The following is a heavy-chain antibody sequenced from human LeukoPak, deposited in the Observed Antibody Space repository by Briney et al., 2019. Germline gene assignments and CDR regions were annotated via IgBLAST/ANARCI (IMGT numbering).Heavy chain of an antibody. CDR1: GFTFSSYA. V-gene: IGHV3-30*04. Sequence: GGSLRLSCAAAGFTFSSYAIHWVRQTPGKWLEWLAVISYHGRDKFYTDSVQGRFTIARDNSKSTLHLHLNSLRAEDTAVYYCARPSSPNPGWYDFDYWGQGTLVTVSS. J-gene: IGHJ4*02. D-gene: IGHD6-19*01. CDR2: ISYHGRDK. CDR3: ARPSSPNPGWYDFDY.